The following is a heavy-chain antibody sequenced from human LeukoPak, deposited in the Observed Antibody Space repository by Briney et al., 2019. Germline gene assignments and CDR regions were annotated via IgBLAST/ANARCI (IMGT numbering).Heavy chain of an antibody. CDR1: GGSISSGSYY. V-gene: IGHV4-61*02. Sequence: SETLSLTCTVSGGSISSGSYYWSWIRQPAGKGLEWIGRIYTSGSTNYNPSLKSRVTISVDTSKNQFSLKLSSVTAADTAVYYCARDRNYYDSSGYSNWFDPWGQGTLVTVSS. CDR2: IYTSGST. D-gene: IGHD3-22*01. CDR3: ARDRNYYDSSGYSNWFDP. J-gene: IGHJ5*02.